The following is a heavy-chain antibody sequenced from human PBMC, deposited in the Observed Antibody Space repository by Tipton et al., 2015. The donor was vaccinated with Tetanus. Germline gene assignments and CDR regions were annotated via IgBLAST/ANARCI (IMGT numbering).Heavy chain of an antibody. Sequence: TLSLTCTVSGGSISSGGYYWSWIRQHPGKGLEWIGYIYYSGSTYYNPSLKSRVTISVDTSKNQFSLKLSSVTAADTAVYYCARDGWGLTNWFDPWGQGTLATVSS. V-gene: IGHV4-31*03. J-gene: IGHJ5*02. CDR2: IYYSGST. D-gene: IGHD7-27*01. CDR1: GGSISSGGYY. CDR3: ARDGWGLTNWFDP.